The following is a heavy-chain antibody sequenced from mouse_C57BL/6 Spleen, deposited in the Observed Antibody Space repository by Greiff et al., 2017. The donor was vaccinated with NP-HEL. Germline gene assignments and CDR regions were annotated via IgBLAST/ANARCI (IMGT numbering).Heavy chain of an antibody. J-gene: IGHJ2*01. CDR3: AIEGSSGGY. D-gene: IGHD1-1*01. Sequence: EVQRVESGGGLVKPGGSLKLSCAASGFTFSSYAMSWVRQTPEKRLEWVATISDGGSYTYYPDNVKGRFTISRDNAKNNLYLQMSHLKSEDTAMYYCAIEGSSGGYWGQGTTLTVSS. CDR2: ISDGGSYT. CDR1: GFTFSSYA. V-gene: IGHV5-4*01.